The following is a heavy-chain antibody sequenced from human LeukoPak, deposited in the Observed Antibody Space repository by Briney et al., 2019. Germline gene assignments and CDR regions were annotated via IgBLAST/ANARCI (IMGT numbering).Heavy chain of an antibody. CDR3: ASHAAVAPYTGVYYGMDV. CDR2: IRYDGNNK. J-gene: IGHJ6*02. V-gene: IGHV3-30*02. Sequence: GGSLRLSCAASGFTFSSYGMHWVRQAPGKGLEWVAFIRYDGNNKYFADSVKGRFTISRDNSKNTLYLQMNSLRAEDTAVYYCASHAAVAPYTGVYYGMDVWGQGTTVTVSS. D-gene: IGHD6-19*01. CDR1: GFTFSSYG.